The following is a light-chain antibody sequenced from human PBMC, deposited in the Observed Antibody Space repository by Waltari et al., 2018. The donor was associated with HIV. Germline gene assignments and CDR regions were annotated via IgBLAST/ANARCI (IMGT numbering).Light chain of an antibody. J-gene: IGKJ1*01. CDR2: DSS. CDR1: QSVSTY. V-gene: IGKV3-15*01. CDR3: QQYSDWPRA. Sequence: EIVVTPFPAALSVFPGERASLSCTVSQSVSTYLAWYHQVPGQAPRLLISDSSNRATGVPVRFSGSGSGTHFILTISSLQSEDSGVYYCQQYSDWPRAFGLGTKVEV.